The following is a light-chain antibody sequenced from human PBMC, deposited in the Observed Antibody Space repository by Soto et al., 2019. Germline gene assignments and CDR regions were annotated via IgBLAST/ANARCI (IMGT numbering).Light chain of an antibody. CDR3: SSYTSSSPLYV. J-gene: IGLJ1*01. V-gene: IGLV2-14*01. Sequence: QSALTQPASVSGSPGQSITISCTGTSSDVGGYNYVSWYQQHPGKAPKLMIYEVSNRPSGVSNRSSGSKSGNTASLTISGLQAEDEADYYCSSYTSSSPLYVFGTGTKLTVL. CDR1: SSDVGGYNY. CDR2: EVS.